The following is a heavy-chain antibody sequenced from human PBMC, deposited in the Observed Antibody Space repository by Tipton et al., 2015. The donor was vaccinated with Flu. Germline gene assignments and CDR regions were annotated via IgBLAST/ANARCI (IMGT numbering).Heavy chain of an antibody. D-gene: IGHD5-18*01. J-gene: IGHJ4*02. CDR1: GFTFSSYG. CDR2: IWYDGSNK. V-gene: IGHV3-33*01. CDR3: ARDGVGLGYSYGSGGIDS. Sequence: SLRLSCAASGFTFSSYGMHWVRQAPGKGLEWVAVIWYDGSNKYYADSVKGRFTISRDNSKNTLYLQMNSLRAEDTAVYYCARDGVGLGYSYGSGGIDSWGQGALVTVSS.